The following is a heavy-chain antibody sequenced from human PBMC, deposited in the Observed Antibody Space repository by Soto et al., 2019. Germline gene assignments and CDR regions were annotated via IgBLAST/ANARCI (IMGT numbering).Heavy chain of an antibody. V-gene: IGHV1-18*01. Sequence: QVQLVQSGAEVKKPGASVKVSCKASGYTFTSYGISWVRQAPGQGLEWMGWISAYNGNTNYAQKLQGRVTMTTDTSTSTAYMELRSLRSDDTAVYYCARDLGLYGSGSSFSDYFDYWGQGTLVTVSS. D-gene: IGHD3-10*01. CDR3: ARDLGLYGSGSSFSDYFDY. J-gene: IGHJ4*02. CDR1: GYTFTSYG. CDR2: ISAYNGNT.